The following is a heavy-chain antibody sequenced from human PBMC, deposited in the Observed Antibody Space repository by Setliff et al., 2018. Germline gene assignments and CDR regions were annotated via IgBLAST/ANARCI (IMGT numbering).Heavy chain of an antibody. J-gene: IGHJ5*02. V-gene: IGHV1-69*05. Sequence: GASVKVSCKASGYTLSKYYAVNWVRQAPGQGLEWMGGIIPFFRTANYAQNFQDRVTITTDKTTSTAFMELSSLRSDDTAVYYCVRAPPTVVIPPGRAFFDPWGQGTLVTVSS. CDR3: VRAPPTVVIPPGRAFFDP. CDR2: IIPFFRTA. CDR1: GYTLSKYYA. D-gene: IGHD2-2*01.